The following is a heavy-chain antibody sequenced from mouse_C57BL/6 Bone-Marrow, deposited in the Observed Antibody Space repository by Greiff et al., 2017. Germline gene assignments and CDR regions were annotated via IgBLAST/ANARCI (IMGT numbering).Heavy chain of an antibody. CDR3: ARYDSELGSWFAY. V-gene: IGHV7-3*01. CDR2: ISNKANGYTT. D-gene: IGHD4-1*01. CDR1: GFTFTDYY. Sequence: DVMLVESGGGLVQPGGSLSLSCAASGFTFTDYYMSWVRQPPGKALEWLGFISNKANGYTTEYSASVKGRFTISRDNSQSILYLQMNALRAEDSATYYCARYDSELGSWFAYWGQGTLVTVSA. J-gene: IGHJ3*01.